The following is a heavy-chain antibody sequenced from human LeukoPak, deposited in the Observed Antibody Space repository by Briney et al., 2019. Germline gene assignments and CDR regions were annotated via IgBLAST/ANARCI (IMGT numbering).Heavy chain of an antibody. CDR3: ARHIVGEQNFDY. J-gene: IGHJ4*02. CDR2: IKDDGSAQ. V-gene: IGHV3-7*01. CDR1: GFTFGAYW. Sequence: GGSLRLPCAASGFTFGAYWMSWFRQAPGKGPEWVARIKDDGSAQFYVDSPQGRFTISRDNAKNTLYLQMDPMRVEDTAVYYCARHIVGEQNFDYWSQGTLVTVSS. D-gene: IGHD3-16*02.